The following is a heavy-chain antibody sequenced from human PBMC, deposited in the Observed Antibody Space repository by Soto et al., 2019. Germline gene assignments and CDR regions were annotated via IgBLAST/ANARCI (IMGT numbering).Heavy chain of an antibody. D-gene: IGHD2-15*01. CDR2: ISAYNGNT. Sequence: ALVKVACKASGYTFTSYGISWVRQDNGQGLEWMGWISAYNGNTNYAQKLQGRVTMTTDTSTSTAYMELRSLRSDDTAVYYCASIDCSGGSCYPAYYYYGMDVWGQGTTVTVSS. CDR3: ASIDCSGGSCYPAYYYYGMDV. V-gene: IGHV1-18*01. J-gene: IGHJ6*02. CDR1: GYTFTSYG.